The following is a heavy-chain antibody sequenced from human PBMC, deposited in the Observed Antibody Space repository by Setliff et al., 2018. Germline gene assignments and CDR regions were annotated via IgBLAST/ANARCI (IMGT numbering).Heavy chain of an antibody. J-gene: IGHJ4*02. Sequence: GESLKISCQASGYSFTDHWIGWVRQMPGKGLEWMGIIYPGVSDTRYSPSFRGQVTISADKSIGSAYLEWTSLKASDTAIYYCARSLVGATYSVYFDYWGQEALVTVSS. V-gene: IGHV5-51*01. CDR2: IYPGVSDT. D-gene: IGHD1-26*01. CDR3: ARSLVGATYSVYFDY. CDR1: GYSFTDHW.